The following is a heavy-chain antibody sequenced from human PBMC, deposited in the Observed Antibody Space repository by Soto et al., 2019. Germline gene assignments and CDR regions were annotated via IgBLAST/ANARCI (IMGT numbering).Heavy chain of an antibody. CDR1: GGTFSSYA. D-gene: IGHD4-4*01. V-gene: IGHV1-69*01. Sequence: QVQLVQSGAEVKKPGSSVKVSCKASGGTFSSYAISWVRQAPGQGLEWMGGIIPIFGTANYAQKFQGRVMITADESTSTAYMVLSSLRSEDTAVYYCARDSNYFSGPFDYWGQGTLVTVSS. CDR2: IIPIFGTA. J-gene: IGHJ4*02. CDR3: ARDSNYFSGPFDY.